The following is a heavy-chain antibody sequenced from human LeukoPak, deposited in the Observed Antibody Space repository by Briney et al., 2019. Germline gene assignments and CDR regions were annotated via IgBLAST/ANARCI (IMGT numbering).Heavy chain of an antibody. CDR1: GFTFSSYA. CDR2: ISYDGSNK. J-gene: IGHJ4*02. D-gene: IGHD5-24*01. Sequence: GGSLRLSCAASGFTFSSYAMHWVRQAPGKGPEWVAVISYDGSNKYYADSVKGRFTISRDNSKNTLYLQMNSLRAEDTAVYYCARGGAYNSISYYWGQGTLVTVSS. CDR3: ARGGAYNSISYY. V-gene: IGHV3-30*04.